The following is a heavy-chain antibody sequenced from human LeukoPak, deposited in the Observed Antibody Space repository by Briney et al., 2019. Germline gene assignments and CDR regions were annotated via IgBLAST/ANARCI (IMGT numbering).Heavy chain of an antibody. J-gene: IGHJ4*02. CDR2: ISSSSSTI. CDR3: ARTSGYDSPRSLDY. V-gene: IGHV3-48*01. Sequence: PPGGSLRLSCAASGFTFSTYSMNWVRQAPGKGLEWVSYISSSSSTIYYADSVKGRFTISRDNAKNSPYLQMNSLRAEDTAVYYCARTSGYDSPRSLDYWGQGTLVTVSS. D-gene: IGHD5-12*01. CDR1: GFTFSTYS.